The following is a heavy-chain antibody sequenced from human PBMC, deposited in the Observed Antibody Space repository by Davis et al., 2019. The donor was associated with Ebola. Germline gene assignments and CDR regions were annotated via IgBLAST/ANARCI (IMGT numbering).Heavy chain of an antibody. CDR1: GYSFTSYW. V-gene: IGHV5-51*01. D-gene: IGHD3-3*01. CDR3: ARPSTPHYDFWSGPDYYGMDV. Sequence: GESLKISCTGSGYSFTSYWIGWVRQMPGKGLEWMGIIYPGDSDTRYSPSFQGPVTISPDKSISTAYLQWSSLKASDTAMYYCARPSTPHYDFWSGPDYYGMDVWGQGTTVTVSS. CDR2: IYPGDSDT. J-gene: IGHJ6*02.